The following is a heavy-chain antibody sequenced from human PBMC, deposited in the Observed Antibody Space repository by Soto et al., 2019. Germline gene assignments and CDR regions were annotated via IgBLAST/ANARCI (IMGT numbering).Heavy chain of an antibody. CDR2: ISAYNGNT. J-gene: IGHJ4*02. Sequence: ASVKVSCKASGYTFTSYGISRVRQAPGQGLEWMGWISAYNGNTNYAQKLQGRVTMTTDTSTSTAYMELRSLRSDDTAVYYCARVLYYYDSSGYYYVNYFDYWGQGTLVTVSS. V-gene: IGHV1-18*04. D-gene: IGHD3-22*01. CDR1: GYTFTSYG. CDR3: ARVLYYYDSSGYYYVNYFDY.